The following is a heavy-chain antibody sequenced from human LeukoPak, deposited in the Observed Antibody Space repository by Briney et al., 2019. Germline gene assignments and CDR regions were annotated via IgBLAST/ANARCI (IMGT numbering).Heavy chain of an antibody. CDR1: GGSISSYY. Sequence: SETLSLTCTVSGGSISSYYWSWIRQPPGKGLEWIGYIYYSGSTNYNPSLKSRVTISVDTSKNQFSLKLSSVTAAGTAVYYCARIKAGGYYYYYYMDVWGKGTTVTVSS. D-gene: IGHD3-10*01. CDR3: ARIKAGGYYYYYYMDV. J-gene: IGHJ6*03. CDR2: IYYSGST. V-gene: IGHV4-59*01.